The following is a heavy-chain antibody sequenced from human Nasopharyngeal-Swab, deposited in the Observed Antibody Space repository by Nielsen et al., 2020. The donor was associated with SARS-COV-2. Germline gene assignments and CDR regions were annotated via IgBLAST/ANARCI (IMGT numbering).Heavy chain of an antibody. D-gene: IGHD3-22*01. CDR2: IIPIFGIA. CDR3: ASQGGGDYYDSRRYYNYVMDV. CDR1: GGIFSSYA. J-gene: IGHJ6*02. Sequence: SVKVSCKASGGIFSSYAISWVRQAPGQGLEWMGRIIPIFGIANYAQKLQGRVTITADKSTSTAYRELSSLRSEDTAVYYCASQGGGDYYDSRRYYNYVMDVWGQGTTVTVSS. V-gene: IGHV1-69*04.